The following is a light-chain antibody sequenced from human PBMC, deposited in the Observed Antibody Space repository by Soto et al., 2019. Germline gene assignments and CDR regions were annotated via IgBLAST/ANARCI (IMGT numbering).Light chain of an antibody. CDR2: DAS. Sequence: DIPLNTAPSTLSASVGYRFTITCRASQSISTYLAWYQQKPGKAPKLLIYDASILESGVPSRFSGSGSGTEFTLTISRLQTDDFATYYCQQYNSYRTFGQGTKVDI. J-gene: IGKJ1*01. V-gene: IGKV1-5*01. CDR3: QQYNSYRT. CDR1: QSISTY.